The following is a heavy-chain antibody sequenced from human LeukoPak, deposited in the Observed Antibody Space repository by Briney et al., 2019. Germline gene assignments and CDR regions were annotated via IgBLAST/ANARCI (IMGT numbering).Heavy chain of an antibody. CDR2: ISGNGGTT. V-gene: IGHV3-23*01. J-gene: IGHJ4*02. CDR3: AKGRTGYIPDS. Sequence: GGSLRLSCAASGFTVSSNYMSWVRQAPGKGLEWVSVISGNGGTTYYAESVKGRFTISRDNSKNTLYLQMNSLRVEDTAVYFCAKGRTGYIPDSWGQGTLVTVSS. D-gene: IGHD6-13*01. CDR1: GFTVSSNY.